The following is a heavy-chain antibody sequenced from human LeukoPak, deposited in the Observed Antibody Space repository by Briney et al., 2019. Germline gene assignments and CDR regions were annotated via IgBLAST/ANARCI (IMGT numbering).Heavy chain of an antibody. V-gene: IGHV1-2*02. Sequence: ASVKVSCKASGYTFTGYYMHWVRQAPGQGLEWMGWINPNSGGTNYAQKFQGRVTMTRDTSISTAYMELSRLRSDDTAVYYRARVPQYYYDSSGNDLDAFDIWGQGTMVTVSS. CDR2: INPNSGGT. CDR3: ARVPQYYYDSSGNDLDAFDI. J-gene: IGHJ3*02. D-gene: IGHD3-22*01. CDR1: GYTFTGYY.